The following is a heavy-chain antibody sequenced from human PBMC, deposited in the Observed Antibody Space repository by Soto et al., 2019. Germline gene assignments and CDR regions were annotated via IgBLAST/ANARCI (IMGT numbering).Heavy chain of an antibody. CDR1: GFTFSSYG. J-gene: IGHJ6*02. D-gene: IGHD2-2*01. V-gene: IGHV3-33*01. CDR3: ARGQGCSSTSCYRYGMDV. CDR2: IWYDGSNK. Sequence: QVQLVESGGGVVQPGRSLRLSCAASGFTFSSYGMHWVRQAPGKGLEWVAVIWYDGSNKYYADSVKGRFTISRDNSKNPLYLQMNSLRAEDTAVYYCARGQGCSSTSCYRYGMDVWGQGTTVTVSS.